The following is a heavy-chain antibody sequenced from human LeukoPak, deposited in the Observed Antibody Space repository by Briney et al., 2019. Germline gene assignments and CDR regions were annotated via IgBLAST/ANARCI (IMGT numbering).Heavy chain of an antibody. CDR2: INPDSGGT. D-gene: IGHD3-10*01. CDR1: GYTFTGYH. CDR3: ARTFYYGSGRARYMDV. Sequence: ASVKVSCRASGYTFTGYHMHWVRQAPGQGLEWMGWINPDSGGTDYAQKFQGRVTMTRDTSISTAYMELSRLRSDDTAMYYCARTFYYGSGRARYMDVWGKGTTVTVSS. J-gene: IGHJ6*03. V-gene: IGHV1-2*02.